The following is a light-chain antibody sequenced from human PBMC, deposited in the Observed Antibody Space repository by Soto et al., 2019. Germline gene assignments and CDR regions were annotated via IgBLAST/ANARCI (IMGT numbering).Light chain of an antibody. J-gene: IGLJ2*01. CDR3: SSYAGSDTMV. CDR1: SSDIGTYNL. CDR2: DVT. Sequence: QSALTQPASVSGSPGQSITISCTGTSSDIGTYNLVSWYQQHPGEAPKLTIYDVTKRPSGVSNRFSGSKSGNTASLTISGLQADDEADYFCSSYAGSDTMVFGGGTKLTVL. V-gene: IGLV2-23*02.